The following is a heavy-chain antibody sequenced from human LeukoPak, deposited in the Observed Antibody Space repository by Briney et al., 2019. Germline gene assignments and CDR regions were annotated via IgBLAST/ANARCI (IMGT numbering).Heavy chain of an antibody. CDR1: GGSMRSYY. V-gene: IGHV4-59*01. J-gene: IGHJ1*01. CDR2: IYYSGST. D-gene: IGHD2-15*01. Sequence: SETLSLTCTVSGGSMRSYYWSWIRQPPGKGLEWIGYIYYSGSTNYNPSLKSRVSISVDTSKNQFSLNLRSVTAADTAVYYCATTWAASGAQYFQHWGQGTLVAVSS. CDR3: ATTWAASGAQYFQH.